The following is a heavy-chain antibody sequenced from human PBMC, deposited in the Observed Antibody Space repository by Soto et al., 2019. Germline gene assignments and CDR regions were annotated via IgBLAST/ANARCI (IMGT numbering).Heavy chain of an antibody. CDR1: GFTFSSYS. J-gene: IGHJ4*02. CDR3: ARDLEAAAGTGNFDY. V-gene: IGHV3-21*01. Sequence: EVQLVESGGGLVKPGGSLRLSCAASGFTFSSYSMNWVRQAPGKGLEWVSSISSSSSYIYYADSVKGRFTISRDKAKNSLYLQMNSLRAEDTAVYYCARDLEAAAGTGNFDYWGQGTLVTVSS. CDR2: ISSSSSYI. D-gene: IGHD6-13*01.